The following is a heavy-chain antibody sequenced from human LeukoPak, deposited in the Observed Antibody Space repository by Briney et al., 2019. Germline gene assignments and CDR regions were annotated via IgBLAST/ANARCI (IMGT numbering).Heavy chain of an antibody. J-gene: IGHJ4*02. Sequence: GGSLRLSCAASGFTFSSYAMSWVRQAPGKGLEWVSAISGSGGSTYYADSVKGRFTISRDNSKNTLYLQMNSLRAEDTAVYYCAKGGEWDLTIPYYFDYWGQGTLVTVSS. D-gene: IGHD1-26*01. CDR1: GFTFSSYA. V-gene: IGHV3-23*01. CDR2: ISGSGGST. CDR3: AKGGEWDLTIPYYFDY.